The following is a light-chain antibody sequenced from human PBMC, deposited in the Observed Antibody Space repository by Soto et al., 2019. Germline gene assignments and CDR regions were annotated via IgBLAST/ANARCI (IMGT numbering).Light chain of an antibody. V-gene: IGLV1-44*01. CDR1: SSNIGTHS. J-gene: IGLJ3*02. CDR2: NNN. CDR3: ATWDDSLYGWV. Sequence: QLVLSQPPSASGTPGQGVTISCSGSSSNIGTHSVNWFQQLPGTAPKLLIYNNNQRPSGVPDRFSGAKSGTSASLAISGLQSEDEADYYCATWDDSLYGWVFGGGTKVTVL.